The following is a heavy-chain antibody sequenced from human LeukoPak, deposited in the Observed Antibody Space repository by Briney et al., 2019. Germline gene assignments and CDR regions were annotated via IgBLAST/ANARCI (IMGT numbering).Heavy chain of an antibody. CDR2: ISSSSSYI. V-gene: IGHV3-21*01. D-gene: IGHD3-22*01. J-gene: IGHJ4*02. CDR1: GFTFSSYS. CDR3: ASTMTKAGIFDY. Sequence: GGSLRLSCAASGFTFSSYSMNWVRQAPGKGLEWVSSISSSSSYIYYADSVKGRFTISRDNAKNSLYLQMNSLRAEDTAVYYCASTMTKAGIFDYWGQGTLVTVSS.